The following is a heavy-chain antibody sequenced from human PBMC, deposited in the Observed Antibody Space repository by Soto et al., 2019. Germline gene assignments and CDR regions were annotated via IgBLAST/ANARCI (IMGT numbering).Heavy chain of an antibody. CDR2: ISPMFGAA. J-gene: IGHJ4*02. D-gene: IGHD3-10*01. CDR1: GGTFNTYA. V-gene: IGHV1-69*19. Sequence: QVQLVQSGAEMKKPGSSVKVSCQSSGGTFNTYAMNWVRQAPGQGPEWMGDISPMFGAANYAPKFQDRVTITADDSTGTSYMQLSSLPSEDTALYFCAREVQVHTPAFVYWGQGTLVTVS. CDR3: AREVQVHTPAFVY.